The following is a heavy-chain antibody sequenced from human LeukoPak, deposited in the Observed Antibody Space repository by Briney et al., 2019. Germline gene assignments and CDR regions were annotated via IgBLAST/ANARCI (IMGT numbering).Heavy chain of an antibody. J-gene: IGHJ3*02. CDR3: ARPKYSSSSGDAFDI. D-gene: IGHD6-6*01. CDR2: IYPGDSDT. V-gene: IGHV5-51*01. CDR1: GYSFTSYW. Sequence: GESLKISCKGSGYSFTSYWIGWVRQMPGKGLERMGIIYPGDSDTRYSPSFQGQVTISADKSISTAYLQWSSLKASDTAMYYCARPKYSSSSGDAFDIWGQGTMVTVSS.